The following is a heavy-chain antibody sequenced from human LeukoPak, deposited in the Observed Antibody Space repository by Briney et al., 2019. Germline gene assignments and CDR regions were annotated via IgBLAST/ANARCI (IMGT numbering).Heavy chain of an antibody. Sequence: GGSLRLSCAASGFTFSSYAMSWVRHAPGKGLEWVSGISGSGSNIYYPDSVKGRFAISRENAKNSLSLQMNSLRAGDTAVYYCARGDYYYSGMDVWGQGTTVTVSS. V-gene: IGHV3-23*01. CDR1: GFTFSSYA. J-gene: IGHJ6*02. CDR3: ARGDYYYSGMDV. D-gene: IGHD2-21*01. CDR2: ISGSGSNI.